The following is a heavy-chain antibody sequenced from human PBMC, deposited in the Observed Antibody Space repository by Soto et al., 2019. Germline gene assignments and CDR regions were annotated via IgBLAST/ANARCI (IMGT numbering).Heavy chain of an antibody. V-gene: IGHV1-2*04. Sequence: AASVKVSCKASGYTFTGYYMHWVRQAPGQGLEWMGWINPNSGGTNYAQKFQGWVTMTRDTSISTAYMELSRLRSDDTAVYYCARASSVSARLIYLFDYWGQGTLVTVSS. D-gene: IGHD2-21*01. CDR1: GYTFTGYY. CDR2: INPNSGGT. J-gene: IGHJ4*02. CDR3: ARASSVSARLIYLFDY.